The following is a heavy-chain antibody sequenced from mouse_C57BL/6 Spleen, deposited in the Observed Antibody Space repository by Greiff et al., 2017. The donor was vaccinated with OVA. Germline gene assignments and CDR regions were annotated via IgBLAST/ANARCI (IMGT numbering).Heavy chain of an antibody. CDR2: IDPEDGET. J-gene: IGHJ4*01. CDR1: GFNIKDYY. Sequence: EVQLVESGAELVKPGASVKLSCTASGFNIKDYYMHWVKQRTEQGLEWIGRIDPEDGETKSAPKFQGKATITADTSSNTAYLQLSSLTSEDTAVYYCVPVVAQDAMDYWGQGTSVTVSS. CDR3: VPVVAQDAMDY. V-gene: IGHV14-2*01. D-gene: IGHD1-1*01.